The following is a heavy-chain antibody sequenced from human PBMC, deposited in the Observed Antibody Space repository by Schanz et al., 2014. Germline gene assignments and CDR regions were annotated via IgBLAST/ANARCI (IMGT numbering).Heavy chain of an antibody. CDR2: IIPFLAVS. D-gene: IGHD3-16*01. J-gene: IGHJ6*02. CDR1: GGTLDTYK. CDR3: ARAGRGYAYPLNSYPMDV. Sequence: QVQLVQSGAAVKKPGSSVRVSCKASGGTLDTYKIAWVRQVPGQGLEWMGRIIPFLAVSNYAQDFQGRVTFTADRAASTVLMAVRSLRSEDTGLYYCARAGRGYAYPLNSYPMDVWGQATTVSVSS. V-gene: IGHV1-69*04.